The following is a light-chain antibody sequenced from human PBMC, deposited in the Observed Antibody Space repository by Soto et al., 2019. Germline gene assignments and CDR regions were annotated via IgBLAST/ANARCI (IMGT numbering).Light chain of an antibody. J-gene: IGKJ3*01. V-gene: IGKV3-20*01. CDR2: GTS. CDR3: QQYGNSGVT. Sequence: EIVMTQPPATLSVSPGESATLSCRASQSVSSNLAWYQQKPGQAPRFLIYGTSSRATGIPDRFSGSGSGTDFTLTISRLEAEDFAVYYCQQYGNSGVTFGPGTKVDIK. CDR1: QSVSSN.